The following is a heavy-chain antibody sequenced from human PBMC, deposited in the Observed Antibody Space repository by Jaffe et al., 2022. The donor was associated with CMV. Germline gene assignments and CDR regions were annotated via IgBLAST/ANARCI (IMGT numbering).Heavy chain of an antibody. CDR2: IYYSSI. J-gene: IGHJ6*03. D-gene: IGHD3-3*01. CDR1: GGSISSSSNY. CDR3: ARHRDFWGGRYMDV. V-gene: IGHV4-39*01. Sequence: QLQLQESGPGLVKPSETLSLICIVSGGSISSSSNYWGWIRQPPGKGLEWIGSIYYSSIYYNLSLKSRVTISVDRSKNQFSLNLTSVTAADRAVYYCARHRDFWGGRYMDVWGKGTTVTVSS.